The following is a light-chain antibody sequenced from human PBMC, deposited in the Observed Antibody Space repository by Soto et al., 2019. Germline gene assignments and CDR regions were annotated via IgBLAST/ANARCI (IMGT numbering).Light chain of an antibody. V-gene: IGLV1-40*01. Sequence: QSVLTQPPSVSGAPGQRVTISCTGSSSNIGGSSDVHWYQQLPGAAPKLLISVNNNRPSGVPDRFSGSKSGTSGFLAISGLQADDEGDYYCQSYDASVSGSGVIFGGGTKLTVL. CDR1: SSNIGGSSD. J-gene: IGLJ2*01. CDR2: VNN. CDR3: QSYDASVSGSGVI.